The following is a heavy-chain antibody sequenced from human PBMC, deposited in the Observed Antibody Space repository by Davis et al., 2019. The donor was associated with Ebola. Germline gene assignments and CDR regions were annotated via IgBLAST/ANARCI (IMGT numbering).Heavy chain of an antibody. CDR3: ARGVFKVRAFDI. D-gene: IGHD3-3*01. Sequence: SVKVSCRASAGTFSSYAISWVRQAPGQGLEWMGGIIPIFGTANYAQKFQGRVTITADESTSTAYMELSSLRSEDTAVYYCARGVFKVRAFDIWGQGTMVTVSS. J-gene: IGHJ3*02. CDR1: AGTFSSYA. CDR2: IIPIFGTA. V-gene: IGHV1-69*13.